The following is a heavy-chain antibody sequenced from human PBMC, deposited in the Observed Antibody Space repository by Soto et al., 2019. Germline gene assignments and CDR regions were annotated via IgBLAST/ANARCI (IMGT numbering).Heavy chain of an antibody. V-gene: IGHV4-34*01. CDR2: INHSGST. CDR3: ARETEGAWLVLDY. D-gene: IGHD6-19*01. J-gene: IGHJ4*02. CDR1: GGSFSGYY. Sequence: SETLSLTCAVYGGSFSGYYWNWIRQPPGKGLEWIGEINHSGSTNYNPSLKSRVTISVDTSKNQLSLKLSSVTAADTAVYYCARETEGAWLVLDYWGQGTLVTVSS.